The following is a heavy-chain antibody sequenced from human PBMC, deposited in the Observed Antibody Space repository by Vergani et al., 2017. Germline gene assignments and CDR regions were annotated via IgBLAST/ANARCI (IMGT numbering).Heavy chain of an antibody. CDR2: ISPILGIA. J-gene: IGHJ4*02. D-gene: IGHD5-24*01. CDR3: ASGPTHRDGYNYDY. Sequence: QVQLVQSGAEVKKPGSSVKVSCKASGGTFSSYTISWVRQAPGQGLEWMGRISPILGIANYALKFQGRVTITADKSTTTAYMELSSLRSEDTAVYYCASGPTHRDGYNYDYWGQGTLVTVAS. CDR1: GGTFSSYT. V-gene: IGHV1-69*02.